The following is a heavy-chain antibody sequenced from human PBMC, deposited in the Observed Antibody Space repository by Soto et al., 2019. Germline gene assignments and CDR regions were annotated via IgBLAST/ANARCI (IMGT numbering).Heavy chain of an antibody. D-gene: IGHD3-3*01. CDR3: ARGEYDFWSGSYYYYYMDV. CDR1: GYTFTSYD. Sequence: ASVKVSCKASGYTFTSYDINWVRQATGQGLEWMGWMNPNSGNTGYAQKFQGRVTMTRNTSISTAYMELSSLRSEDTAVYYCARGEYDFWSGSYYYYYMDVWGKGTTVTVSS. CDR2: MNPNSGNT. V-gene: IGHV1-8*01. J-gene: IGHJ6*03.